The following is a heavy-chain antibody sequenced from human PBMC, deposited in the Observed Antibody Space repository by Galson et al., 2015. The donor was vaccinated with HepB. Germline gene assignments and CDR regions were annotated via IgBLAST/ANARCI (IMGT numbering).Heavy chain of an antibody. J-gene: IGHJ5*01. CDR3: VKMGRPTWSPNSYFDS. Sequence: SLRLSCAASGFTFSSYAMSWVRQAPGKGLEWVSAITGRGDDTYYGESVKGRFTTSRDNSKNTVYLQMTSLRAEDTAVYYCVKMGRPTWSPNSYFDSSGPGTLLTASS. V-gene: IGHV3-23*01. D-gene: IGHD4-23*01. CDR2: ITGRGDDT. CDR1: GFTFSSYA.